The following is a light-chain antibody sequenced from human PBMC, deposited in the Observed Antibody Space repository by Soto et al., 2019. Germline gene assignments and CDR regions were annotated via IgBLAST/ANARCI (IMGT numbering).Light chain of an antibody. CDR2: EGS. V-gene: IGLV2-23*01. Sequence: QSALTQPDSVSGSPGQSITISCTGTSSDLGSYKFVSWYQHHPGKAPKLMISEGSKRPSGVSNRFSGSKSGNTASLTISGLQAEDEADYYCCSYAGSSTLIFGGGTKLTVL. CDR1: SSDLGSYKF. CDR3: CSYAGSSTLI. J-gene: IGLJ2*01.